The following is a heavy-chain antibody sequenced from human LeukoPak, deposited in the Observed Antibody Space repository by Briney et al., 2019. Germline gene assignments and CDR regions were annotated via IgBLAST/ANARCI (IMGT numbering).Heavy chain of an antibody. CDR1: GDSISSGTYY. J-gene: IGHJ4*02. CDR2: IYSSGST. D-gene: IGHD1-26*01. V-gene: IGHV4-61*02. Sequence: SETLSLTCTVSGDSISSGTYYWSWIRQPAGKGLEWIGRIYSSGSTNYNPSLKSRVTISVDTSKNQFSLKLSSVTAADTAVYYCARERRSGTYYYFDYWGQGTLVTVSS. CDR3: ARERRSGTYYYFDY.